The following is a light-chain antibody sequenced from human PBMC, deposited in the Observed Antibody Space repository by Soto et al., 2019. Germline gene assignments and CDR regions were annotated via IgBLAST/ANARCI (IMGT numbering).Light chain of an antibody. V-gene: IGKV3-20*01. CDR2: GAS. Sequence: EIELTQSPGTLSLSPGERATLSCRASQSVSSSYLAWYQQKPGQAPRLLIYGASSRATGIPDRFSGSGSGTYFTLTISILEPEDFAVYYRQQNGNSRTFGQGTKVEIK. CDR3: QQNGNSRT. CDR1: QSVSSSY. J-gene: IGKJ1*01.